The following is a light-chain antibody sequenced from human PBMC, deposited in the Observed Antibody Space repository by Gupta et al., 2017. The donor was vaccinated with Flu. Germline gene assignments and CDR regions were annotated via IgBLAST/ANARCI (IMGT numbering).Light chain of an antibody. Sequence: PSSLAASIGDRVTISCRASQAINNYLAWYQQKPGTVPKLLIYSSSTLQSGVSSRFSGSGSGTDFTLAISSLQPEDVGTYYCQEYNTTAWTFGQGTKVEIK. CDR2: SSS. CDR1: QAINNY. V-gene: IGKV1-27*01. CDR3: QEYNTTAWT. J-gene: IGKJ1*01.